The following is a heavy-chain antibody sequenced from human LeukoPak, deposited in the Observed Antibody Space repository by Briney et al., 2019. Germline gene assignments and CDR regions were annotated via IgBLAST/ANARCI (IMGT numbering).Heavy chain of an antibody. Sequence: PGGSLRLSCAGAGFTFDDFAMHWVRQVPGKGLEWVAGISWNRGSIDYADSVKGRFTMSRDNAKNSIYLQMNSLRHEDMALYYCARDMRPVIRSLAIDYWGQGILVTVSS. V-gene: IGHV3-9*03. CDR3: ARDMRPVIRSLAIDY. D-gene: IGHD2-21*01. CDR2: ISWNRGSI. J-gene: IGHJ4*02. CDR1: GFTFDDFA.